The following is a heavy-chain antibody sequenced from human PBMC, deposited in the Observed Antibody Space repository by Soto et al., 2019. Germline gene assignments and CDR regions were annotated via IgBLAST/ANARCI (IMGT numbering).Heavy chain of an antibody. CDR1: GFTFSNAW. Sequence: GGSLRLSCAASGFTFSNAWMNWVRQAPGKGLERVGRIKSKTDGGTTDYAAPVKGRFTISRDDSKNTLYLQMNSLKTEDTAVYYCTTGMYYYDSSGYYTYYYYYGMDVWGQGTTVTVSS. CDR2: IKSKTDGGTT. D-gene: IGHD3-22*01. CDR3: TTGMYYYDSSGYYTYYYYYGMDV. J-gene: IGHJ6*02. V-gene: IGHV3-15*07.